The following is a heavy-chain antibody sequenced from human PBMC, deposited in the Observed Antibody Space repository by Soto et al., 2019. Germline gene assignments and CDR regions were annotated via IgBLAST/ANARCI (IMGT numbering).Heavy chain of an antibody. Sequence: EGQLVESGGGLVKPGGSLRLSCAASGFIFTNYGMHWVRQAPGKGLEWVASISRTGDDVLYADSVKGRFSISRDNAKNILYLEMYALRTEDTAVYYCARDPSEGRVGNWFESWGQGTLVTVSS. CDR3: ARDPSEGRVGNWFES. CDR2: ISRTGDDV. J-gene: IGHJ5*01. V-gene: IGHV3-21*06. CDR1: GFIFTNYG. D-gene: IGHD2-2*01.